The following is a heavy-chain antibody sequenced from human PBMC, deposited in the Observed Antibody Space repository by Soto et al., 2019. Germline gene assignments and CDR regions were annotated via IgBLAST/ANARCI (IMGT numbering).Heavy chain of an antibody. D-gene: IGHD6-19*01. Sequence: PGGSLRLSCAASGFTFSSYGMHWVRQAPGKGLEWVAVISYGGSNKYYADSVKGRFTISRDNSKNTLYLQMNSLRGEDTAVYSCARVEQWLYIAKYWGQGTLVTVSS. CDR2: ISYGGSNK. V-gene: IGHV3-30*03. CDR3: ARVEQWLYIAKY. CDR1: GFTFSSYG. J-gene: IGHJ4*02.